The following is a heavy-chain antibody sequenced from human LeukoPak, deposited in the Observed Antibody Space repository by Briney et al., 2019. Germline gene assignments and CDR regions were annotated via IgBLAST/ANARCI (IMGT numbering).Heavy chain of an antibody. Sequence: PGGSLRLSCAASGFTFSSYSMNWVRQAPGKGLEWVSSISSSSSYIYYADSVKGRFTISRDNAKNSLYLQMNSLRAEDTAVYYCARGRYNWNDGYFDYWGQGTLVTVSS. V-gene: IGHV3-21*01. CDR2: ISSSSSYI. D-gene: IGHD1-20*01. CDR1: GFTFSSYS. J-gene: IGHJ4*02. CDR3: ARGRYNWNDGYFDY.